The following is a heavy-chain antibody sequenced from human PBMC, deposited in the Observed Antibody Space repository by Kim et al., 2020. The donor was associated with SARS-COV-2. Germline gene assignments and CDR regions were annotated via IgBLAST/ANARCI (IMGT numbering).Heavy chain of an antibody. CDR3: ARGIYDT. Sequence: GGSQRLSCAASGDTFNNHGMSWVRQAPGKGLEWVSTITDTGGNTFYADSVKGRFTISRDNSKNTLFLQLNSLRVEDTAMYYCARGIYDTWGPGTLLIVSS. D-gene: IGHD3-16*01. J-gene: IGHJ4*03. CDR2: ITDTGGNT. V-gene: IGHV3-23*01. CDR1: GDTFNNHG.